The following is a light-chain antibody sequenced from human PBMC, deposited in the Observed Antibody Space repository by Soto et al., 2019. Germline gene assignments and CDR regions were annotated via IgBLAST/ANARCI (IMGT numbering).Light chain of an antibody. CDR1: SSDVGSYNL. CDR3: CSYAGSSTRVV. CDR2: EGS. Sequence: QSALTQPASVSGSPGQSITISCTGPSSDVGSYNLVSWYQQHPGKAPKLLIYEGSKRPSGVSNRFSGSKSGNTASLTISGLQAEDEADYCCCSYAGSSTRVVFGGGTKGTV. J-gene: IGLJ2*01. V-gene: IGLV2-23*01.